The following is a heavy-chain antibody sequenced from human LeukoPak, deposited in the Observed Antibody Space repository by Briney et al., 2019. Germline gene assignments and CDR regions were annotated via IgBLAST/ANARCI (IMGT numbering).Heavy chain of an antibody. CDR2: IMPLFGTA. V-gene: IGHV1-69*05. CDR1: GGTFNNSA. Sequence: ASVKVSCKTSGGTFNNSAISWVRQAPGQGLEWLGGIMPLFGTAGYAQKFQGRVTITKDESTRTVYLELTSLTSDDTAVYYCARDFHGDSGSGCFAPWGQ. D-gene: IGHD2-21*02. CDR3: ARDFHGDSGSGCFAP. J-gene: IGHJ5*02.